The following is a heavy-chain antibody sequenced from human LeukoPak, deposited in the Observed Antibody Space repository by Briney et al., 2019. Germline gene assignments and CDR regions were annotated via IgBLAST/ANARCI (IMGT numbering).Heavy chain of an antibody. CDR1: GAYISSYY. Sequence: SVTVSLTCTVSGAYISSYYWTWIRQSPGKGLEWIGYIHYGGTTNYSPSLKSRVIMSVDTAKNQFSLKMSSVTAADTAVYYCASLTTRYYFMDVWGKGATVTVSS. CDR3: ASLTTRYYFMDV. V-gene: IGHV4-59*01. D-gene: IGHD4-11*01. CDR2: IHYGGTT. J-gene: IGHJ6*03.